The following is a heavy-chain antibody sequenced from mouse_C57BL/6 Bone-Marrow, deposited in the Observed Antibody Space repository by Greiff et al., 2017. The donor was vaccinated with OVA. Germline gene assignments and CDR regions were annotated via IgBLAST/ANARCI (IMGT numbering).Heavy chain of an antibody. J-gene: IGHJ1*03. V-gene: IGHV5-6*01. CDR1: GFTFSSYG. Sequence: EVQGVESGGDLVKPGGSLKLSCAASGFTFSSYGMSWVRQTPDKRLEWVATISSGGSYTYYPDSVKGRFTISRDNAKNTLYLQMSSLKSEDTAMYYCARPIIYSYSDVWGTGTTVTVSS. CDR3: ARPIIYSYSDV. D-gene: IGHD2-1*01. CDR2: ISSGGSYT.